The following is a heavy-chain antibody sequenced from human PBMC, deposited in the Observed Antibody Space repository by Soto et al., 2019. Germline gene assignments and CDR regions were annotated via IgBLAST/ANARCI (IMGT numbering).Heavy chain of an antibody. D-gene: IGHD5-18*01. V-gene: IGHV4-59*01. CDR1: GESISNYY. Sequence: PSETLSLTCTVSGESISNYYWSWIRQPPGKGLEWIGYIYYSGSTNYNPSLKSRVTISVDTSKNQFSLKLSSVTAADTAVYYCAGGRIQLWYPSYYYFDDWGQGTRVNVAS. J-gene: IGHJ4*02. CDR3: AGGRIQLWYPSYYYFDD. CDR2: IYYSGST.